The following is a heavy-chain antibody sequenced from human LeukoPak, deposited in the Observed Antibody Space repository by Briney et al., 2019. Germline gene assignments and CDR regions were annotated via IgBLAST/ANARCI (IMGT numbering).Heavy chain of an antibody. CDR3: AKDAEYSSSWADY. D-gene: IGHD6-13*01. CDR1: GFTFSSYW. CDR2: INSDGSST. Sequence: GGSLRLSCAASGFTFSSYWMHWVRQAPGKGLVWVSRINSDGSSTSYADSVKGRFTISRDNSKNTLYLQMNSLRAEDTAVYYCAKDAEYSSSWADYWGQGTLVTASS. J-gene: IGHJ4*02. V-gene: IGHV3-74*01.